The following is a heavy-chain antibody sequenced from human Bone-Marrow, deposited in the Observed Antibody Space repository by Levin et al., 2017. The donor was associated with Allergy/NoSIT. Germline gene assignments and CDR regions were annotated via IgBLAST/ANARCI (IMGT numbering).Heavy chain of an antibody. CDR1: GFTFTNDA. CDR3: AKGQDTSSTFDH. J-gene: IGHJ4*02. Sequence: GESLKISCAASGFTFTNDAMSWVRQAPGKGLEWVSLVRGSGDFTEYADSVKGRFTISRDNSKNTVSLQMDSVRVEDTAVYFCAKGQDTSSTFDHWGQGTLVTVSP. D-gene: IGHD6-6*01. CDR2: VRGSGDFT. V-gene: IGHV3-23*01.